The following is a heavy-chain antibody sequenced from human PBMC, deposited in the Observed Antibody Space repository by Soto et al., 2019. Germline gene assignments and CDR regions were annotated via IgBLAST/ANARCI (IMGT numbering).Heavy chain of an antibody. CDR2: ISAYNGNT. Sequence: ASVKVSCKASGYTFTSYGISWVRQAPGQGLEWMGWISAYNGNTNYAQKLQGRVTMTTDTSTSTAYMELRSLRSDDTAVYYCARADLSPYDFWSGYYPHFDYWGQGTLVTVSS. CDR1: GYTFTSYG. J-gene: IGHJ4*02. V-gene: IGHV1-18*04. CDR3: ARADLSPYDFWSGYYPHFDY. D-gene: IGHD3-3*01.